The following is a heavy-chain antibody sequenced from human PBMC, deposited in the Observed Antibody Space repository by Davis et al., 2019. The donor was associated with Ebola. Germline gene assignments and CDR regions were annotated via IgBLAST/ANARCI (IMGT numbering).Heavy chain of an antibody. J-gene: IGHJ6*02. CDR3: AGLGYCSRTSCYYYHGLDV. CDR1: GGSISSGGYY. D-gene: IGHD2-2*01. Sequence: PSETLSLTCTVSGGSISSGGYYWSWIRQHPGKGLEWIGYIYYSGSAYYNPSLKSRVRISVDSSKNQFSLKLISVTAADKAVYYCAGLGYCSRTSCYYYHGLDVWGQGTTVTVSS. CDR2: IYYSGSA. V-gene: IGHV4-31*03.